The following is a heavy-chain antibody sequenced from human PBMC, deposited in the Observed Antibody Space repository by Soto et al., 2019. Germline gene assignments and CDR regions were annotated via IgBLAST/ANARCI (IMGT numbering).Heavy chain of an antibody. J-gene: IGHJ4*02. D-gene: IGHD1-1*01. CDR3: AKDRPRRTSGYFFDY. Sequence: GGSLRLSCAASGLTFRSYWMHWVRQAPGKGLVWVSRINTDGSVAMYVDSVKGRFTISRDNAKNTLYLHMNSLRAEDTAVYYCAKDRPRRTSGYFFDYWGQGTPVTVSS. CDR2: INTDGSVA. V-gene: IGHV3-74*03. CDR1: GLTFRSYW.